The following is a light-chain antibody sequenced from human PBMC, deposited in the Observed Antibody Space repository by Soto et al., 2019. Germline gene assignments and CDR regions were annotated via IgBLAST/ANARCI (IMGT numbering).Light chain of an antibody. Sequence: DIQMTQSPSSLSASVGDRVTITCRASQSISSYLNWYQQKPGKAPKLLVYAASSLQSGAPSRFSGSGSGTDFTLTISSLQPEDFATYYCQQSYSTPPAFGQGTKVDIK. CDR3: QQSYSTPPA. V-gene: IGKV1-39*01. J-gene: IGKJ1*01. CDR1: QSISSY. CDR2: AAS.